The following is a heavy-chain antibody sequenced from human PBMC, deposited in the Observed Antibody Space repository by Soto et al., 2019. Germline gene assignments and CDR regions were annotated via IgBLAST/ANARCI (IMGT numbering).Heavy chain of an antibody. CDR3: TRDASRDSSARGWFDP. Sequence: GGSLRLSCAASGFTFSDYYMSWIRQAPGKGLEWVSYIGSSDNIIYYADSVKGRFTISRDNAKNSLYLQMNSLRAEDTAVYYCTRDASRDSSARGWFDPWGPGTLVTVSS. J-gene: IGHJ5*02. V-gene: IGHV3-11*01. D-gene: IGHD6-13*01. CDR1: GFTFSDYY. CDR2: IGSSDNII.